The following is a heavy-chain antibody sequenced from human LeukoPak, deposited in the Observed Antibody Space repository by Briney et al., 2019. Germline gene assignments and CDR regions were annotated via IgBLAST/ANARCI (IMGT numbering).Heavy chain of an antibody. D-gene: IGHD6-19*01. J-gene: IGHJ3*02. CDR2: ISSSSSYV. Sequence: GGSLRLSCAASGFTFSSYSMNWVRQAPGKGLEWVSSISSSSSYVYYADSVKGRFTISRDNAKNSLYLQMNSLRAEDTAVYYCARDLLSSGWYDAFDIWAKGQWSPSLQ. CDR1: GFTFSSYS. CDR3: ARDLLSSGWYDAFDI. V-gene: IGHV3-21*01.